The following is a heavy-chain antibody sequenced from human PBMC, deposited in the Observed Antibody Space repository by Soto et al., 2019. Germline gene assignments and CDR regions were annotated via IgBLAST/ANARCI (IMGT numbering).Heavy chain of an antibody. Sequence: SVKVSCKASGGTFSSYAISCVRQAPGQGLEWMGGIIPIFGTANYAQKFQGRVTITADESTSTAYMELSSLRSEDTAVYYCAGYCSSTSCYTFYYGMDVWGQGTTVTVSS. V-gene: IGHV1-69*13. D-gene: IGHD2-2*02. CDR3: AGYCSSTSCYTFYYGMDV. CDR2: IIPIFGTA. J-gene: IGHJ6*02. CDR1: GGTFSSYA.